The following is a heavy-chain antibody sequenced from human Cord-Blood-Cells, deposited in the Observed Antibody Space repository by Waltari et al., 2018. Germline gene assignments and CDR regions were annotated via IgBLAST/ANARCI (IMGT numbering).Heavy chain of an antibody. D-gene: IGHD4-4*01. J-gene: IGHJ5*02. CDR2: IIPIFGTA. V-gene: IGHV1-69*12. Sequence: QVQLVQSGAEVKKPGSSVKVSCKASGGTFSSYAINWVRQAPGQGLEWMGGIIPIFGTANYAQKCQGRVTITADESASTAYMELSSRRSEDTAVYYCARDYSNYSNWFDPWGQGTLVTVSS. CDR1: GGTFSSYA. CDR3: ARDYSNYSNWFDP.